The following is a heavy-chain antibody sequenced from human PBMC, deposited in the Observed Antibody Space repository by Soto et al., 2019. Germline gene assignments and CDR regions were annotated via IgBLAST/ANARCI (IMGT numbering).Heavy chain of an antibody. Sequence: QLQLQESGPGLVKPSETLSLTCTVSGGSISRSNYYWGWIRQPPGKGLEWIGSIYYSGSTYYNPSLKSRVTISVDTSKNQFSLKLNSVTAADTAVYYCVRRGGPGTTSDWGQGTLVTVSS. D-gene: IGHD1-1*01. V-gene: IGHV4-39*01. CDR1: GGSISRSNYY. CDR3: VRRGGPGTTSD. J-gene: IGHJ4*02. CDR2: IYYSGST.